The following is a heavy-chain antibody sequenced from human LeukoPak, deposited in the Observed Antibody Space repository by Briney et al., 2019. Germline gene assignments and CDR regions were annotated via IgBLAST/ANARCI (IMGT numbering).Heavy chain of an antibody. CDR1: GFTFSSYW. V-gene: IGHV3-7*01. Sequence: PGGSLRLSCAAFGFTFSSYWMSWVRQAPGKGLEWVSNIKQDGSEKYYVDSVKGRFNHSRDNAKNSLYLQMNSMRAEDTAVYYCARDQTYCGGDCYGYWGQGTLVTVSS. J-gene: IGHJ4*02. CDR2: IKQDGSEK. D-gene: IGHD2-21*01. CDR3: ARDQTYCGGDCYGY.